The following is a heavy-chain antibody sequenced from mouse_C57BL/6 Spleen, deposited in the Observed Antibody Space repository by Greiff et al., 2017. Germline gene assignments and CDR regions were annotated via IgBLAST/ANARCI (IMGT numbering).Heavy chain of an antibody. CDR1: GYTFTDYY. D-gene: IGHD2-1*01. CDR2: INPNNGGT. V-gene: IGHV1-26*01. CDR3: APLYYGNLTWFAY. J-gene: IGHJ3*01. Sequence: VQLQQSGPELVKPGASVKISCKASGYTFTDYYMNWVKQSHGKSLEWIGDINPNNGGTSYNQKFKGKATLTVDKSSSTAYLELRSLTSEDSAVYYCAPLYYGNLTWFAYWGQGTLVTVSA.